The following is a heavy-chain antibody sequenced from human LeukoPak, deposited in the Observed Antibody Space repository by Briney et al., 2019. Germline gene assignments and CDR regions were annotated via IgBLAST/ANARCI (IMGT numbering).Heavy chain of an antibody. CDR1: GFTFSSYS. D-gene: IGHD3-10*01. V-gene: IGHV3-21*01. J-gene: IGHJ3*02. CDR3: ARDSQVLLWFGEMKDAFDI. Sequence: GGSLRLSCAASGFTFSSYSMNWVRQAPGKGLEWVSSISSSSSYIYYADSVKGRFTISRDNAKNLLYLQMNSLRAEDTAVYYCARDSQVLLWFGEMKDAFDIWGQGTMVTVSS. CDR2: ISSSSSYI.